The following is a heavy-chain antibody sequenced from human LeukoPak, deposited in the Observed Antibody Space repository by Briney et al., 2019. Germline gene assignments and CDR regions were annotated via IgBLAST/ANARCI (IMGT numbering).Heavy chain of an antibody. V-gene: IGHV4-34*01. CDR1: GGSFSGYY. J-gene: IGHJ4*02. D-gene: IGHD1-26*01. CDR3: ARVGGPMMGATDLFDY. Sequence: PSETLSLTCAVYGGSFSGYYWSWIRQPPGKGLEWIGEINHSGSTNYNPSLKSRVTISVDTSKNQFSLKLSSVTAADTAVYYCARVGGPMMGATDLFDYWGQGTLVTVSS. CDR2: INHSGST.